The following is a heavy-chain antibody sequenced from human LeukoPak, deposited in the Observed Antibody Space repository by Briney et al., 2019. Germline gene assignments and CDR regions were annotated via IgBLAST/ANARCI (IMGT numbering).Heavy chain of an antibody. CDR3: ARRALGSYYGYYFDY. CDR2: ISSNGAST. J-gene: IGHJ4*02. Sequence: GGSVRLSCAASGFTFSNYAMSWDRQAPGKGLEWVSGISSNGASTYYRDSMKGRFTISRDNSKNTVYLQMNSLRAEDAAVYYCARRALGSYYGYYFDYWGQGTMVTVSS. CDR1: GFTFSNYA. V-gene: IGHV3-23*01. D-gene: IGHD1-26*01.